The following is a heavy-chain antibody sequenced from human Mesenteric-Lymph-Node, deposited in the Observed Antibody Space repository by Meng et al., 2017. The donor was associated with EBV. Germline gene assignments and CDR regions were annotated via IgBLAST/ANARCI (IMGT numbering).Heavy chain of an antibody. J-gene: IGHJ5*02. D-gene: IGHD4-11*01. CDR1: VKNFTGYS. Sequence: GAGVKKPGAAGKVSCKASVKNFTGYSIHGVRQAPGQGLEWVTWIDPNSGGANYAQKFQGRVTMTRDTSISTAYMELSRLRSDDTAVYFCARVVYREFDPWGQGTLVTVSS. CDR2: IDPNSGGA. CDR3: ARVVYREFDP. V-gene: IGHV1-2*02.